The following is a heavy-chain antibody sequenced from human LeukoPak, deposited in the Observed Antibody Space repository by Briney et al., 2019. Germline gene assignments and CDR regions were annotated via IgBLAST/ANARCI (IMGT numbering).Heavy chain of an antibody. CDR3: ARGRIAVAGYSHFDY. CDR1: GGTFSSYA. CDR2: IIPIFGTA. Sequence: GSSVTVSCKASGGTFSSYAISWVRQAPGQGLEWMGGIIPIFGTANYAQKFQGRVTITADESTSTAYMELSSLRSEDTAVYYCARGRIAVAGYSHFDYWGQGTLVTVSS. V-gene: IGHV1-69*01. J-gene: IGHJ4*02. D-gene: IGHD6-19*01.